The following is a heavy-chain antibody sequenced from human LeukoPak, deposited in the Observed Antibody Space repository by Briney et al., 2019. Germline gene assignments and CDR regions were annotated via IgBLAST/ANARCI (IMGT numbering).Heavy chain of an antibody. CDR3: SRDAYSYCSGSPGGGYYYYYMDV. V-gene: IGHV4-59*01. CDR1: GFTFSNAW. CDR2: IFDSRTT. D-gene: IGHD3-10*01. Sequence: GSLRLSCAASGFTFSNAWMNWVRQAPGKGLEWIGYIFDSRTTNYNPSLTSRVTMSVDTSKNQFSLKLSSVTAADTAVYYCSRDAYSYCSGSPGGGYYYYYMDVWGKGTTVIVSS. J-gene: IGHJ6*03.